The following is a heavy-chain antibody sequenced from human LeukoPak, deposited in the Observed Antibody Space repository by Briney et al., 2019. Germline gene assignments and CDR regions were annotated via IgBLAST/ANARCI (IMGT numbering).Heavy chain of an antibody. D-gene: IGHD2-21*02. CDR1: GYTSTSYD. CDR3: ARAYCVGDCTVLHIYFDN. J-gene: IGHJ4*02. Sequence: ASVKVSCKPSGYTSTSYDINWVRQATGQGLEWMGWMNPNSGNTGYAQKFQGRVTITRNTSISTAYMELSSLRSEDTAVYYCARAYCVGDCTVLHIYFDNWGQGTLVTVSS. V-gene: IGHV1-8*03. CDR2: MNPNSGNT.